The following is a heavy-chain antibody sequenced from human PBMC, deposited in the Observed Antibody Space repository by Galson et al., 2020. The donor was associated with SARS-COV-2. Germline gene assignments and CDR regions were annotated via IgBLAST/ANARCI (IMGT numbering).Heavy chain of an antibody. D-gene: IGHD6-25*01. Sequence: TGGSLRLSCAASGFAFRNYWMAWVRQAPGKGLEWVANIDLHGSDKYYVDSVKGRFTISRDNAKNSLYLQMSSLRVEDTAVYYCARPPGHSGTWYIADFDYWGQGTLVAVSS. J-gene: IGHJ4*02. CDR1: GFAFRNYW. CDR2: IDLHGSDK. CDR3: ARPPGHSGTWYIADFDY. V-gene: IGHV3-7*01.